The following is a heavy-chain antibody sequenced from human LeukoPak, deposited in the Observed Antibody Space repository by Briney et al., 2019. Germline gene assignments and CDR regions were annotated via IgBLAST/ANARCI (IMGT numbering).Heavy chain of an antibody. D-gene: IGHD3-22*01. J-gene: IGHJ4*02. CDR2: INHSGST. CDR1: GGPFSGYY. V-gene: IGHV4-34*01. CDR3: ASSYYYDSSGYYFFNY. Sequence: SETLSLTCAVYGGPFSGYYWSWIRQPPGKGLDWIGEINHSGSTNYNPSLKSRVTISVDTSKNQFSLKLSSVTAADTAVYYCASSYYYDSSGYYFFNYWGQGTLVTVSS.